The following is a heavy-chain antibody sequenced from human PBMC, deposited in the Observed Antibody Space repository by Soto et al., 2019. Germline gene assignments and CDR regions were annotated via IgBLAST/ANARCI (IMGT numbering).Heavy chain of an antibody. Sequence: QVQLVQSGAEVKKPGASVKVSCKASGYSFTNYGISWVRQAPGQGLEWMGWISAHNGNTYYAQKLQGRVTLTTDTSTSTAYMELRSLRSDDTAVYYCARDPIVLLPSTTGGWFDPWGQGTLVTVSS. D-gene: IGHD2-2*01. CDR2: ISAHNGNT. CDR3: ARDPIVLLPSTTGGWFDP. CDR1: GYSFTNYG. J-gene: IGHJ5*02. V-gene: IGHV1-18*01.